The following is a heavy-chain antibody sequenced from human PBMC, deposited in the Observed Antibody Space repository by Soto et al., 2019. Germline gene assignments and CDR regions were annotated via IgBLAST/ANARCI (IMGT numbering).Heavy chain of an antibody. J-gene: IGHJ4*02. CDR2: ISYDGSNK. Sequence: QVQLVESGGGVVQPGRSLRLSCAASGFPFTTYGMHWVREGPGKGLEWVAVISYDGSNKYYADSVKGRFTISRDHSKNTLYLQMNSLRPEDTALYYCVGGHYYFDYRGQGTLVIVSS. V-gene: IGHV3-30*03. CDR3: VGGHYYFDY. CDR1: GFPFTTYG. D-gene: IGHD3-10*01.